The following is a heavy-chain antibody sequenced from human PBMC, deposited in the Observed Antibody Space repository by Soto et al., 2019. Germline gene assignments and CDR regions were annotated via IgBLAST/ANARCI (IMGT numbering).Heavy chain of an antibody. CDR1: GYTFTSYG. CDR2: ISAYNGNT. CDR3: ARRYFDPSYGMDV. J-gene: IGHJ6*02. D-gene: IGHD3-9*01. Sequence: GASVKVSCKASGYTFTSYGMRWVRQAPGQGLEWMGWISAYNGNTNYAQKLQGRVTMTTDTSTSTAYMELRSLRSDDTAVYYCARRYFDPSYGMDVWGQGTTVTVSS. V-gene: IGHV1-18*01.